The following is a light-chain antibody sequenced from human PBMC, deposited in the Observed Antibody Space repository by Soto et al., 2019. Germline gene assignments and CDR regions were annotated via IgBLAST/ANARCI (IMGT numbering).Light chain of an antibody. CDR3: SSYTHDNTYV. V-gene: IGLV2-14*01. CDR2: GVT. J-gene: IGLJ1*01. Sequence: QSALSQPASVSGSPGQSITISCTGTSSDVGGYNFVSWYQQHPDKAPKLIISGVTDRPSGVSHRFSGSKSGNTASLTISGLQAEDESLYYCSSYTHDNTYVFGSGTQLTVL. CDR1: SSDVGGYNF.